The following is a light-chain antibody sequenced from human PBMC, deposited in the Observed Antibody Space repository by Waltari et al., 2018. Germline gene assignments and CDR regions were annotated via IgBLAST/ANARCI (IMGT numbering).Light chain of an antibody. CDR1: QSVGSS. Sequence: EIVLTQSPGTVSLSPGERATLSCRASQSVGSSLAWYQQKPGQAPVLLIYGASTRATGIPDNFIGSGSGTDFTLTISRLEPEDFAVYYCQQYVTSPFTFGPGTKVDIK. J-gene: IGKJ3*01. V-gene: IGKV3-20*01. CDR2: GAS. CDR3: QQYVTSPFT.